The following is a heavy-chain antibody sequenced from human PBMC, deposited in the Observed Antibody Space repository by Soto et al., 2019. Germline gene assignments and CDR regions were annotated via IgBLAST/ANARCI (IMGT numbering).Heavy chain of an antibody. Sequence: EVQLVESGGGLVQPGGSLRLSCAASGFTFSPYWMSWVRQAPGKGLEWVAIIKDDAGDELYLEAVRGRFTISRDNAKKSLYLAMDSLRVEYTAVYYCAGGSGWISDTWGQGTLVSVTS. V-gene: IGHV3-7*05. CDR3: AGGSGWISDT. J-gene: IGHJ5*02. D-gene: IGHD6-19*01. CDR1: GFTFSPYW. CDR2: IKDDAGDE.